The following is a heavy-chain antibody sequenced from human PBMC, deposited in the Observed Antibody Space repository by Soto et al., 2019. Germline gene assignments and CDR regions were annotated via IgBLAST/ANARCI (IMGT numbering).Heavy chain of an antibody. V-gene: IGHV1-18*01. CDR2: ISAYNGNT. J-gene: IGHJ4*02. CDR1: GYTFTSYG. D-gene: IGHD3-22*01. CDR3: ASTRVYYDSSGSVFDY. Sequence: ASVKVSCKASGYTFTSYGISWVRQAPGQGLEWMGWISAYNGNTNYAQKLQGRVTMTTDASTSTAYMELRSLRSDDTAVYYCASTRVYYDSSGSVFDYWGQGTLVTVSS.